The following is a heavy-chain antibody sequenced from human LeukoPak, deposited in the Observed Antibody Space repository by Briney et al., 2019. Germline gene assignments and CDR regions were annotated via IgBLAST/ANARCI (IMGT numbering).Heavy chain of an antibody. CDR3: ARDSPGYGGYSY. CDR2: IKEDGSAK. CDR1: GFTFSRYW. J-gene: IGHJ4*02. V-gene: IGHV3-7*04. D-gene: IGHD5-12*01. Sequence: PGGSLRLSCTASGFTFSRYWMTWVRQAPGKGLEGVANIKEDGSAKYYVDSMKGRFTISRDNAKNSLYLQINSLRAEDTAVYYCARDSPGYGGYSYWGQGTLVTVS.